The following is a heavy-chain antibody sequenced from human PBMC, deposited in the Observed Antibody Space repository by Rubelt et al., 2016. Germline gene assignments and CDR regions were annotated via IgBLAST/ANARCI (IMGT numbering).Heavy chain of an antibody. CDR3: VRTKQQYSYGSEDY. Sequence: QVQLQESGPGLVQSSGTLSLRCHVSGADVTSDTYFWGWVRQAPGKGLEWIGSILYRGTTTVYYSPSLESRLTVSLDTSKNEVSLNLRAVTAADTAIYYCVRTKQQYSYGSEDYWGQGTLVTVSS. CDR2: ILYRGTTTV. D-gene: IGHD5-18*01. CDR1: GADVTSDTYF. J-gene: IGHJ4*02. V-gene: IGHV4-39*01.